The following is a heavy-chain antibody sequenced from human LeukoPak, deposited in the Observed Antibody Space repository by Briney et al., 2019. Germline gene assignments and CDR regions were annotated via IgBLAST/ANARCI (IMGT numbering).Heavy chain of an antibody. D-gene: IGHD3-10*01. J-gene: IGHJ4*02. CDR3: ARVRTKYGSGSYHFDY. CDR1: GYTFTGYG. V-gene: IGHV1-69*04. Sequence: ASVKVSCKASGYTFTGYGISWVRQAPGQGLEWMGRIIPILGIANYAQKFQGRVTITADKSTSTAYMELSSLRSEDTAVYYCARVRTKYGSGSYHFDYWGQGTLVTVSS. CDR2: IIPILGIA.